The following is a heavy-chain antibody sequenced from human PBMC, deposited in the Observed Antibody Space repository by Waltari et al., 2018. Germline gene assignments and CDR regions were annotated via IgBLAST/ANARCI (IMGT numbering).Heavy chain of an antibody. CDR1: GFDLTKHY. Sequence: EVQLEESGGGLVQPGGSRRLSCDASGFDLTKHYMHWVRQGPGKGLVWVSRISGDGGSTSYADSVKGRFTISRDNSKNTLYLQMNSVRAEDTGIYYCAREGGGFDYTPDYWGQGTLVTVSS. CDR2: ISGDGGST. V-gene: IGHV3-74*01. D-gene: IGHD5-12*01. J-gene: IGHJ4*02. CDR3: AREGGGFDYTPDY.